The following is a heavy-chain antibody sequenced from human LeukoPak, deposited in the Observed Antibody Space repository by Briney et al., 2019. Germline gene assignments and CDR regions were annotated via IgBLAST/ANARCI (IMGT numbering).Heavy chain of an antibody. CDR2: IYYSGST. V-gene: IGHV4-31*03. D-gene: IGHD1-1*01. CDR1: GGSISSGGYY. Sequence: SETLSLTCTVSGGSISSGGYYWSWIRQHPGKGLEWIGYIYYSGSTYYNPSLKSRVTISVDTSKNQFSLKLSSVTAADTAVYYCARDASDPRTTVHGGIDYWGQGTLVTVSS. J-gene: IGHJ4*02. CDR3: ARDASDPRTTVHGGIDY.